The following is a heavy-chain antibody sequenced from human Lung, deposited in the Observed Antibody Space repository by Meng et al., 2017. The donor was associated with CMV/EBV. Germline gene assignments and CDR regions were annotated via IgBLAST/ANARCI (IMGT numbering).Heavy chain of an antibody. CDR2: ITPTGDST. Sequence: AXVXVSXXASGYTFTSYYMHWVRQAPGQGLEWVGIITPTGDSTSYAQKFQGRVTMTRDTSTSTVYMELSSLRSEDTAVYYCARTMGYFTPYFDYWGQGTRVTVSS. D-gene: IGHD3-3*01. V-gene: IGHV1-46*01. CDR1: GYTFTSYY. CDR3: ARTMGYFTPYFDY. J-gene: IGHJ4*02.